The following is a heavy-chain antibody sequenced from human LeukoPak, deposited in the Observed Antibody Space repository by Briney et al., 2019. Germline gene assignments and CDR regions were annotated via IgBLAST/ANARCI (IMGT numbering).Heavy chain of an antibody. CDR2: ISGSSSYI. CDR1: GFTFTTYW. D-gene: IGHD3-16*02. V-gene: IGHV3-21*01. Sequence: PGGSLRLSCAASGFTFTTYWMSWVRQLPGKGLEWVSSISGSSSYIYYADSVKGRFTISRHNAKSSLYLQMNSLRAEDTAVYYCARVPAGVIGMKGAFDIWGQGTMVTVSS. J-gene: IGHJ3*02. CDR3: ARVPAGVIGMKGAFDI.